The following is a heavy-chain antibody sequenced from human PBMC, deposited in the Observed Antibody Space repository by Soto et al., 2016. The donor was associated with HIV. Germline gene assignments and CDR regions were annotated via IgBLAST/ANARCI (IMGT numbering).Heavy chain of an antibody. D-gene: IGHD6-13*01. J-gene: IGHJ6*03. CDR1: GFTFSSYW. Sequence: EVRLVESGGGLVQPGGSLRLSCVVSGFTFSSYWMHWVRQAPGKGLVWVSRINSDGSSTNYADSVKGRFTISRDNAKNTLYMQMNSLRAEDTAVYYCASGIAAYTGYYYMDVWGKGTTVTVSS. CDR3: ASGIAAYTGYYYMDV. V-gene: IGHV3-74*01. CDR2: INSDGSST.